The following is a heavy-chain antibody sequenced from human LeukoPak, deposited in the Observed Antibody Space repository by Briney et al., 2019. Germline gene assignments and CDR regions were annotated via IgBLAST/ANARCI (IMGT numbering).Heavy chain of an antibody. Sequence: AETLTLTCAASGFTFSSSSLRCGRRQPPGKGLEWIGEIYHSGSTNYNPSLKSRVTISVDKSKNQFSLKLSSVTAADTAYYYGGRLYSSSWYCWGQGTLVTVS. V-gene: IGHV4-4*02. D-gene: IGHD6-13*01. CDR2: IYHSGST. J-gene: IGHJ4*02. CDR1: GFTFSSSSL. CDR3: GRLYSSSWYC.